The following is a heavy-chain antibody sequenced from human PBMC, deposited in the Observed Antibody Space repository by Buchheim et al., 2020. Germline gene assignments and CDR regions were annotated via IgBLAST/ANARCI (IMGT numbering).Heavy chain of an antibody. CDR3: ARDHYYDSSGYYFHDAFDI. V-gene: IGHV3-48*02. D-gene: IGHD3-22*01. CDR1: GFTFSSYS. Sequence: EVQLVESGGGLVQPGGSLRLSCAASGFTFSSYSMNWVRQAPGKGLEWVSYISSSSRTIYSAASLKGRFTTSRANAKNSLYLQMNSLRDEDTAVYYCARDHYYDSSGYYFHDAFDIWGQGT. J-gene: IGHJ3*02. CDR2: ISSSSRTI.